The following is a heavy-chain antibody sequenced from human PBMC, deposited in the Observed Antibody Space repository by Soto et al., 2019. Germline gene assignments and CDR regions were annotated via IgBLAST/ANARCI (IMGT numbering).Heavy chain of an antibody. D-gene: IGHD6-19*01. CDR3: ARGANGSGWRSRRNYFDY. V-gene: IGHV3-48*02. Sequence: GGSLRLSCAASGFTFSSYSMNWVRQAPGKGLEWVSYISSSSSTIYYADSVKGRFTISRDNAKNSLYLQMNSLRDEDTAVYYCARGANGSGWRSRRNYFDYWGQGTLVTVSS. CDR1: GFTFSSYS. CDR2: ISSSSSTI. J-gene: IGHJ4*02.